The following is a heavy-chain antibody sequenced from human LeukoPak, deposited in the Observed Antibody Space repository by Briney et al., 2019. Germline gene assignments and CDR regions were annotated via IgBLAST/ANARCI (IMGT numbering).Heavy chain of an antibody. D-gene: IGHD6-13*01. CDR1: ALTFSDSF. Sequence: GGSLRLSCAASALTFSDSFMSWVRQAPGKGLEWVGRSRNKADSYTAEYAASVKGRFTISRDESKNSLYLQISSLETEDAAVYYCATSSWYRLAYWGQGSLVTVSS. CDR2: SRNKADSYTA. V-gene: IGHV3-72*01. J-gene: IGHJ4*02. CDR3: ATSSWYRLAY.